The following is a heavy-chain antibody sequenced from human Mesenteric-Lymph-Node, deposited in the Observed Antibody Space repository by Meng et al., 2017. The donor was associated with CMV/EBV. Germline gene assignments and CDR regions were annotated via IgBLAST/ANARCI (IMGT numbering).Heavy chain of an antibody. J-gene: IGHJ6*02. V-gene: IGHV3-11*04. CDR1: GFTFSAYY. D-gene: IGHD1-26*01. Sequence: GGSLRLSCAASGFTFSAYYMSWIRQAPGKGLEWVSYISSSGSTIYYADSVKGRFTISRDNAKNSLYLQMNSLRAEDTAVYYCARDSEYLLPDGMDVWGQGTTVTVSS. CDR3: ARDSEYLLPDGMDV. CDR2: ISSSGSTI.